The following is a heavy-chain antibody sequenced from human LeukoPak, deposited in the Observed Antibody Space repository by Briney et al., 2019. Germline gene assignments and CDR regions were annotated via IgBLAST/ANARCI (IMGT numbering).Heavy chain of an antibody. CDR2: IYSGGST. CDR3: AKGYYYDSSGYHPIDY. D-gene: IGHD3-22*01. J-gene: IGHJ4*02. CDR1: GFTVSSNY. V-gene: IGHV3-66*01. Sequence: GGSLRLSCAASGFTVSSNYMSWVRQAPGKGLEWVSVIYSGGSTYYADSVKGRFTISRDNSKNTLYLQMNSLRAEDTAVYYCAKGYYYDSSGYHPIDYWGQGTLVTVSS.